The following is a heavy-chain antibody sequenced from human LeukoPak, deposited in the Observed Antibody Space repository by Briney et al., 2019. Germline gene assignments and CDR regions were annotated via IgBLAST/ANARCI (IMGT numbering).Heavy chain of an antibody. V-gene: IGHV4-59*01. J-gene: IGHJ3*02. D-gene: IGHD3-10*01. Sequence: RASETLSLTCTVSGGSISSYYWSWIRQPPGKGLEWIGYIYYSGSTNYNPSLKSRVTISVDTSKNQFFLKLSSVTAADTAVYYCARAMVRGVILAKDAFDIWGQGTMVTVSS. CDR2: IYYSGST. CDR1: GGSISSYY. CDR3: ARAMVRGVILAKDAFDI.